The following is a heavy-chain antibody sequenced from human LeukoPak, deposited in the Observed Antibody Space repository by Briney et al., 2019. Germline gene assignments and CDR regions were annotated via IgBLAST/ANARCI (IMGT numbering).Heavy chain of an antibody. CDR1: GYSISSGYY. CDR2: IYHSGST. CDR3: ARSGAWIQLWFFDY. V-gene: IGHV4-38-2*02. J-gene: IGHJ4*02. Sequence: SETLSLTCTVSGYSISSGYYWGWIRQPPGKGLEWIGSIYHSGSTYYNPSLKSRVTISVDTSKNQFSLKLSSVTAADTAVYYCARSGAWIQLWFFDYWGQGTLVTASS. D-gene: IGHD5-18*01.